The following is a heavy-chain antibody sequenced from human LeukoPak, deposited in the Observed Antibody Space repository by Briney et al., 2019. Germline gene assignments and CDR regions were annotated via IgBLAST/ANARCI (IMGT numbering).Heavy chain of an antibody. D-gene: IGHD4-17*01. V-gene: IGHV1-2*02. CDR1: GYTFTGYY. Sequence: ASVKVSCKASGYTFTGYYMHWVRQAPGQGLEWMGWINPNSGGTNYAQKFQGRVTMTRDTSISTAYMELSRLRSDDTAVYCCASTTVTTYYYFDYWGQGTLVTVSS. CDR2: INPNSGGT. J-gene: IGHJ4*02. CDR3: ASTTVTTYYYFDY.